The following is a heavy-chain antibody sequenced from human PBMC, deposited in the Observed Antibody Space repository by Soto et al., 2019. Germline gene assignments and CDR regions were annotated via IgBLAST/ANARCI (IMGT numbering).Heavy chain of an antibody. CDR2: IKSKTDGGTT. V-gene: IGHV3-15*07. J-gene: IGHJ4*02. CDR3: TTDPLVYCGGDCYNIPQDY. D-gene: IGHD2-21*02. Sequence: GGSLRLSCAASGFTFSNAWMNWVRQAPGKGLGWVGRIKSKTDGGTTDYAAPVKGRFTISRDDSKNTLYLQMNSLKTEDTAVYYCTTDPLVYCGGDCYNIPQDYWGQGTLVTVSS. CDR1: GFTFSNAW.